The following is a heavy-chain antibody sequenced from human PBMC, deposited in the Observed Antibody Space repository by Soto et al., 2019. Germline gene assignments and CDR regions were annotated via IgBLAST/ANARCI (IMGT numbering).Heavy chain of an antibody. V-gene: IGHV3-21*01. CDR1: GFSCSTVG. CDR3: ARGDGLSGTTANWYFDL. D-gene: IGHD1-7*01. Sequence: ASLRLSCAASGFSCSTVGLNWVRQAPGKGLEWVSCISRRSTYIYSADSLKGRFTISRDDAKNSLYLQINDLRVEDTAVYYCARGDGLSGTTANWYFDLWGRGTPVTVSS. CDR2: ISRRSTYI. J-gene: IGHJ2*01.